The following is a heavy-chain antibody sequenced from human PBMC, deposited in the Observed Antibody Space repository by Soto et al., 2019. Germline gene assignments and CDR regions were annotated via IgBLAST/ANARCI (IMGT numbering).Heavy chain of an antibody. CDR2: IYYSGST. D-gene: IGHD3-9*01. CDR1: GGSISSYY. J-gene: IGHJ4*02. CDR3: ARHKTYYDILTGYYYFDY. Sequence: SETLSLTCTVSGGSISSYYWSWIRQPPGKGLEWIGYIYYSGSTNYNPSLKSRVTISVDTSKNQFSLKLSSVTAADTAVYYCARHKTYYDILTGYYYFDYWGQGTLVTVS. V-gene: IGHV4-59*08.